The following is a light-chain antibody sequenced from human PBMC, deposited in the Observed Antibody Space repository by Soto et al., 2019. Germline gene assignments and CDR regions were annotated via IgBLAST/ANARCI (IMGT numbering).Light chain of an antibody. CDR1: QDISNY. V-gene: IGKV1-33*01. CDR2: DAS. J-gene: IGKJ4*01. Sequence: DIQMTQSPSSLSASVGDRVTITCQASQDISNYLNWYQQKPGKAPKLLIYDASNLETGVPSRFSGSGSGTDFTFTISSLQPEDIATYYCQQYDNLLTFGGGTKVELK. CDR3: QQYDNLLT.